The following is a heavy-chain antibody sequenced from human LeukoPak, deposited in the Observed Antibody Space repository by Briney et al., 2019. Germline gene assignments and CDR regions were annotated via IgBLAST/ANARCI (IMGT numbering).Heavy chain of an antibody. CDR3: TTVGGSGYCSSTSCPRYYFDY. CDR2: IKSKTDGGTT. V-gene: IGHV3-15*01. J-gene: IGHJ4*02. CDR1: GFTFSNYG. Sequence: GGSLRLSCAASGFTFSNYGMHWVRQAPGKGLEWVGRIKSKTDGGTTDYAAPVKGRFTISRDDSKNTLYLQMNSLKTEDTAVYYCTTVGGSGYCSSTSCPRYYFDYWGQGTLVTVSS. D-gene: IGHD2-2*01.